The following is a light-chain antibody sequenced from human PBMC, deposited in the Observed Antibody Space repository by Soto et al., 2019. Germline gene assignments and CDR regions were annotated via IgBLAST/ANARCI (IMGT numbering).Light chain of an antibody. Sequence: QSVLTQPPSVSGAPGQRVTISCTGSSSNIGAGYDVHWYQQLPGKAPKLLIYGNSNRPSGVPDRFSGSKSGTSASLAITGLQAEEEADYYCQSYDSSLSGSYVFGTGTKLTVL. J-gene: IGLJ1*01. V-gene: IGLV1-40*01. CDR3: QSYDSSLSGSYV. CDR1: SSNIGAGYD. CDR2: GNS.